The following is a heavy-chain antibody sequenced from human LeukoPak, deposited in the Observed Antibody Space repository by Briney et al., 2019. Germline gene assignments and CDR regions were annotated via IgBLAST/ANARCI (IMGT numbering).Heavy chain of an antibody. V-gene: IGHV4-59*01. CDR1: GGSISSYY. CDR3: ARLNSGSYLLFDY. CDR2: IYYSGST. J-gene: IGHJ4*03. D-gene: IGHD1-26*01. Sequence: PSETLSLTCTVSGGSISSYYWSWIRQPPGKGLEWIGYIYYSGSTNYNPSLKSRVTISVDTSKNQFSLKLSSVTAADTAVYYCARLNSGSYLLFDYWGQGTTVTVSS.